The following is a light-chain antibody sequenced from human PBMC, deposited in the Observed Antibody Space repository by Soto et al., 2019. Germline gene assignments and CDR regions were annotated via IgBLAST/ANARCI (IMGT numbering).Light chain of an antibody. CDR1: QSISSNY. J-gene: IGKJ1*01. CDR3: QQYGTSPWT. CDR2: IAS. V-gene: IGKV3-20*01. Sequence: EIVLTQSPGTLSLFAGERATLSCRATQSISSNYLAWYQQKPGQAPRLLIYIASRRATGIPDRFSGSGSGNDFTLTISRLEPEDSALYYCQQYGTSPWTFGQGTKVEIK.